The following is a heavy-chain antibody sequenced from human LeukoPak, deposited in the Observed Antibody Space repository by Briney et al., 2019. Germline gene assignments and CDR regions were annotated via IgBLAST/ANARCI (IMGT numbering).Heavy chain of an antibody. CDR2: IGYDGTNK. V-gene: IGHV3-33*08. CDR3: AGNPSSSSGYSFDY. J-gene: IGHJ4*02. D-gene: IGHD3-22*01. CDR1: GFTFSSYG. Sequence: GRSLRLSCAASGFTFSSYGMHWVRQAPGKGLEWMAVIGYDGTNKYYADSVKGRFTISRDNSKNTLYLQMNSLRAEDTAVYYCAGNPSSSSGYSFDYWGQGTLVTVSS.